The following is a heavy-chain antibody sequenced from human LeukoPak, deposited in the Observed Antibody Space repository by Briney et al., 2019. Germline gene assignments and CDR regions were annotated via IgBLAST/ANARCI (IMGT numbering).Heavy chain of an antibody. Sequence: GGSLRLSCAGSGFTFGGYGMHWFRQTPGKGLEWVAVIAYDGSRAFYADSVKGRFTISRDNSKNTMSVQMDDLRAEDTAVYYCTRYNNDLFDYWGQGTLVTVSS. D-gene: IGHD1-14*01. J-gene: IGHJ4*02. CDR1: GFTFGGYG. V-gene: IGHV3-33*01. CDR2: IAYDGSRA. CDR3: TRYNNDLFDY.